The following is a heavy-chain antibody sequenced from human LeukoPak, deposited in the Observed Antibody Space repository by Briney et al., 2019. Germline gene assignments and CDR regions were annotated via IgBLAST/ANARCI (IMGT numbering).Heavy chain of an antibody. CDR2: IYYSGST. J-gene: IGHJ6*04. V-gene: IGHV4-59*01. D-gene: IGHD2-2*01. CDR1: GGSISSYY. Sequence: SETLSLTCTVSGGSISSYYWSWIRQPPGKGLEWIGYIYYSGSTNYNPSLKSRVTISVDTSKNQFSLKLSSVTAADTAVYYCARDRIVVAPAAIEYYYYGMDVWGKGTTVTVSS. CDR3: ARDRIVVAPAAIEYYYYGMDV.